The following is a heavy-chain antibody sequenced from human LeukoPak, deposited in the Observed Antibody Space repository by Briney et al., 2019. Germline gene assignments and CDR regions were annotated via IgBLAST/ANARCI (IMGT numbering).Heavy chain of an antibody. Sequence: PSETLSLTRTVSGGSISSSSYYWGWIRQPPGKGLEWIGSIYYSGSTYYNPSLKSRVTISVDTSKNQFSLKLSSVTAADTAVYYCARPVCSSTSCYFDYWGQGTLVTVSS. CDR3: ARPVCSSTSCYFDY. V-gene: IGHV4-39*01. CDR2: IYYSGST. J-gene: IGHJ4*02. D-gene: IGHD2-2*01. CDR1: GGSISSSSYY.